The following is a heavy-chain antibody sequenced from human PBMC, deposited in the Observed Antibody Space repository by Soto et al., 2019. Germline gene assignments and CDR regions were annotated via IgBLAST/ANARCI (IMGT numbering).Heavy chain of an antibody. D-gene: IGHD4-17*01. J-gene: IGHJ6*03. CDR1: GFTFSDYY. CDR3: AREGLPSHIYYYQYMDV. CDR2: ISTGGNTL. V-gene: IGHV3-11*01. Sequence: QVQLVESGGGLVKPGGSLRLSCAASGFTFSDYYMSWIRQAPGKGLEWVSYISTGGNTLYYAHSVKGRFTISRDNAKNSLYLQMNSLRAEDTAVYYCAREGLPSHIYYYQYMDVWGKGTTVTVSS.